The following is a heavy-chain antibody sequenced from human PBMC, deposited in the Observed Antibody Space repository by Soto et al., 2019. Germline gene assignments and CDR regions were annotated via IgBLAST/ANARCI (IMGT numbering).Heavy chain of an antibody. V-gene: IGHV1-8*01. CDR2: MNPNSGNT. CDR3: ASTRLGYCSSTSCYGVRRIRYWYFDL. D-gene: IGHD2-2*01. J-gene: IGHJ2*01. Sequence: QVQLVQSGAEVKKPGASVKVSCKASGYTFTSYDINWVRQATGQGLEWMGWMNPNSGNTGYAQKFQGRGTMTRNTSINTAYMELSSLRSEDTAVYYCASTRLGYCSSTSCYGVRRIRYWYFDLWGRGTLVTVSS. CDR1: GYTFTSYD.